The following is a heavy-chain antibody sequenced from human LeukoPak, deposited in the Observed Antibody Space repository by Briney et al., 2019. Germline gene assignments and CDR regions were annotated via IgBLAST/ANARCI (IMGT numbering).Heavy chain of an antibody. CDR1: GFTFSDYY. J-gene: IGHJ6*02. Sequence: GGSLRLSCAASGFTFSDYYMSWIRQAPGKGLEWVSYISSSGSTIYYADSVKGRFTISRDNAKSSLYLQMNSLRAEDTAVYYCARDTSSGWFFGYYYYGMDVWGQGTTVTVSS. V-gene: IGHV3-11*01. CDR2: ISSSGSTI. D-gene: IGHD6-19*01. CDR3: ARDTSSGWFFGYYYYGMDV.